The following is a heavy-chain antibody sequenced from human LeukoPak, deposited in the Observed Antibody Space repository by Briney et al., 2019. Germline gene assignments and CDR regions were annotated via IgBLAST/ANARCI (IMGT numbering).Heavy chain of an antibody. CDR2: IIPIFGTA. Sequence: SVKVSCKASGGTFSSYAISWVRQAPGQRLEWMGGIIPIFGTANYAQKFQGRVTITTDESTSTAYMELSSLRSEDTAVYYCATRTKQLWLAGPPVDVWGKGTTVTVSS. V-gene: IGHV1-69*05. CDR1: GGTFSSYA. J-gene: IGHJ6*04. CDR3: ATRTKQLWLAGPPVDV. D-gene: IGHD5-18*01.